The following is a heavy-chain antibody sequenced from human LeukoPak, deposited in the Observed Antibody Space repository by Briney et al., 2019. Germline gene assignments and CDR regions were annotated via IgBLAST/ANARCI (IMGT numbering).Heavy chain of an antibody. J-gene: IGHJ3*02. V-gene: IGHV4-4*07. CDR2: IYTSGRT. Sequence: KPSETLSVTCTVPGGSISSSDWSWIRQPAGKGLEWIGRIYTSGRTTYTTSLQSRVTMSVDTSKNQFSLKLSSVTAADTAVYYCARDFPFRHYGDNVLPAFDIWGQGTMVTVSS. CDR3: ARDFPFRHYGDNVLPAFDI. D-gene: IGHD4-17*01. CDR1: GGSISSSD.